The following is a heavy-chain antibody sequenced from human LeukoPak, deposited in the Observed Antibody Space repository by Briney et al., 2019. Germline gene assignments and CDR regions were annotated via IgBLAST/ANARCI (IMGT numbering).Heavy chain of an antibody. J-gene: IGHJ4*02. CDR1: GGAISSYY. V-gene: IGHV4-59*01. CDR3: ASCPMVRGAPIDY. D-gene: IGHD3-10*01. CDR2: IYYSGST. Sequence: SETLSRTCTVSGGAISSYYWSWIRQPPGKGLEWIGYIYYSGSTNYNPSLKSRVTISVDTSKNQFSLKLSSVTAADTAVYYCASCPMVRGAPIDYWGQGTLVTVSS.